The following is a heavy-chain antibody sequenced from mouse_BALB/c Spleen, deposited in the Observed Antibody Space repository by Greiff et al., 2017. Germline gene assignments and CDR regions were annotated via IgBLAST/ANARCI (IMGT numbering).Heavy chain of an antibody. J-gene: IGHJ1*01. D-gene: IGHD2-1*01. CDR2: ISYSGST. Sequence: EVHLVESGPGLVKPSQSLSLTCTVTGYSITSDYAWNWIRQFPGNKLGWMGYISYSGSTSYNPSLKSRISITRDTSKNQFFLQLNSVTTEDTATYYCAKDGNWYFDVWGAGTTVTVSS. CDR3: AKDGNWYFDV. CDR1: GYSITSDYA. V-gene: IGHV3-2*02.